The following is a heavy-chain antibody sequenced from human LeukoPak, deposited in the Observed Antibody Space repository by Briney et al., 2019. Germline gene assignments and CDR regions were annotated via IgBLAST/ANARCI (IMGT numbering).Heavy chain of an antibody. Sequence: GESLKISCKGSGCSFTSYWIGWVRQMPGKGLEWVGIIYPGDSDTRYSPSFQGQVTVSADKSISTAYLQWSSLKASDTAMYYCARLYDILTGNSFDYWGQGTLVTVSS. V-gene: IGHV5-51*01. CDR2: IYPGDSDT. J-gene: IGHJ4*02. CDR1: GCSFTSYW. D-gene: IGHD3-9*01. CDR3: ARLYDILTGNSFDY.